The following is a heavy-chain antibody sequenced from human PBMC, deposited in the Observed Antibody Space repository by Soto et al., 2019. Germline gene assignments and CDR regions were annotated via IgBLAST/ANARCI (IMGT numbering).Heavy chain of an antibody. J-gene: IGHJ5*02. CDR2: ISAYNGNT. CDR3: ARDYYYDSSGYYYYYWLDP. V-gene: IGHV1-18*01. Sequence: ASVKVSCKASGYTFTSYVISWVRQAPGQGLEWMGWISAYNGNTNYAQKLQGRVTMTTDTSTSTAYMELRSLRSDDTAVYYCARDYYYDSSGYYYYYWLDPWGQGTLVTVYS. CDR1: GYTFTSYV. D-gene: IGHD3-22*01.